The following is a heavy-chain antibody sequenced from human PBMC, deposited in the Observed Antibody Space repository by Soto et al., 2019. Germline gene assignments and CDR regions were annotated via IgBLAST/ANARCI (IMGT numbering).Heavy chain of an antibody. CDR3: TTDSVGYDSSGYSIYYGMDV. CDR1: GFTFSNAW. CDR2: IKSKTDGGTT. J-gene: IGHJ6*02. Sequence: PGGSLRLSCAASGFTFSNAWMNWVRQAPGKGLEWVGRIKSKTDGGTTDYAAPVKGRFTISRDDSKNTLYLQMNSLKTEDTAVYYCTTDSVGYDSSGYSIYYGMDVWGQGTTVTVSS. D-gene: IGHD3-22*01. V-gene: IGHV3-15*07.